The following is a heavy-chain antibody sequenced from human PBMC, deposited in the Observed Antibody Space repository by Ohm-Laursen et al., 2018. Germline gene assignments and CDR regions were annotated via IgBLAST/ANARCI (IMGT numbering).Heavy chain of an antibody. V-gene: IGHV3-53*01. CDR1: GFTVSSSY. J-gene: IGHJ4*02. Sequence: SLRLSCAASGFTVSSSYMTWVRQAPGKGLEWVSVIYSGGSTYYADSVKGRFTISRDNAKNPLYLQMNSLRAEDTAVYYCARDYEEYCGGDCYFDYWGQGTLVTVSS. CDR3: ARDYEEYCGGDCYFDY. CDR2: IYSGGST. D-gene: IGHD2-21*02.